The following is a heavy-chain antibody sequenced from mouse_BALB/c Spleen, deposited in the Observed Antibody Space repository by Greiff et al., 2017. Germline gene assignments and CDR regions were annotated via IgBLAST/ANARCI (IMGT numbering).Heavy chain of an antibody. Sequence: EVKLLESGGGLVQPGGSMKLSCVASGFTFSNYWMNWVRQSPEKGLEWVAEIRLKSNNYATHYAESVKGRFTISRDDSKSSVYLQMNNLRAEDTGIYYCTRRSGSSFLLAMDYWGQGTSVTVSS. CDR1: GFTFSNYW. J-gene: IGHJ4*01. CDR3: TRRSGSSFLLAMDY. V-gene: IGHV6-6*02. D-gene: IGHD1-1*01. CDR2: IRLKSNNYAT.